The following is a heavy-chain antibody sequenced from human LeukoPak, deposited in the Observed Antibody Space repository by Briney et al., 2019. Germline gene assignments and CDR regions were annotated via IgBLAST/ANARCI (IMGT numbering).Heavy chain of an antibody. CDR2: ISIDGSST. D-gene: IGHD2-8*01. Sequence: GGSLRLSCAASGFSFSDCWMPWVRQVPGKGLLWVSRISIDGSSTIYPDSVEGRFTISRDNAKNTLYLQMNSLRVEDTTVYYCVRQYTNKPIDYWGQGTLVAVSS. CDR1: GFSFSDCW. J-gene: IGHJ4*02. V-gene: IGHV3-74*01. CDR3: VRQYTNKPIDY.